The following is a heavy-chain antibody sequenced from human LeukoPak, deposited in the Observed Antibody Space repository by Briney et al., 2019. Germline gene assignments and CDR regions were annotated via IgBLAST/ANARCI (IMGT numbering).Heavy chain of an antibody. CDR2: ISAYNGNT. V-gene: IGHV1-18*04. CDR1: GYTFTSYG. Sequence: ASVKVSCKASGYTFTSYGISWVRQAPGQGLEWMGWISAYNGNTNYAQKLQGRVTMTTDTSTSTAYMELRSLRSDDTAVYYCARAGEVVVAAEYYFDYWGQGILVTVSS. CDR3: ARAGEVVVAAEYYFDY. D-gene: IGHD2-15*01. J-gene: IGHJ4*02.